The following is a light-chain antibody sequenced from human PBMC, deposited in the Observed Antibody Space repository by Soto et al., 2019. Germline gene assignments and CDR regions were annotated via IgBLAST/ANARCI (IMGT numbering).Light chain of an antibody. Sequence: EIVMTQSPATLSVSPGEGATFSCRASQSINTKIAWYQLKPGQAPRLLIYDASIRATGIPARFSGSGSGTEFSLTINSLQSEDSAVYYCQQRSNSLTFGGGTKVDIK. CDR3: QQRSNSLT. CDR1: QSINTK. J-gene: IGKJ4*01. V-gene: IGKV3-15*01. CDR2: DAS.